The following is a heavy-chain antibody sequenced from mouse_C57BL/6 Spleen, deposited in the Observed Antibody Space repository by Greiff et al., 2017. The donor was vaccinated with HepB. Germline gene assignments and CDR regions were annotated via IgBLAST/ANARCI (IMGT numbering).Heavy chain of an antibody. V-gene: IGHV1-54*01. CDR3: ARGGSNYVGYAMDY. CDR1: GYAFTNYL. J-gene: IGHJ4*01. D-gene: IGHD2-5*01. CDR2: INPGSGGT. Sequence: QVQLKQSGAELVRPGTSVKVSCKASGYAFTNYLIEWVKQRPGQGLEWIGVINPGSGGTNYNEKFKGKATLTADKSSSTAYMQLSSLTSEDSAVYFCARGGSNYVGYAMDYWGQGTSVTVSS.